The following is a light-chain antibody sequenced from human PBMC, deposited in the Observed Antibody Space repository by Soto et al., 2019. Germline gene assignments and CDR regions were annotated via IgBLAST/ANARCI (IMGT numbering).Light chain of an antibody. CDR3: SAYTTSTTVV. CDR2: EVS. V-gene: IGLV2-14*01. CDR1: SSDVGAYNY. J-gene: IGLJ2*01. Sequence: QSALTQPASVSGSPGQSITISCTGTSSDVGAYNYVSWYQQHPGKAPKLMIYEVSNRPSGVSNRFSGYKSGNTASLTISGLQAEDEADYYCSAYTTSTTVVFGGGTQLTVL.